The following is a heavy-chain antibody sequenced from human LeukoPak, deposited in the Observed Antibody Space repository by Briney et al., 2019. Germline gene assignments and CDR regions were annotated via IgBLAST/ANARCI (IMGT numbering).Heavy chain of an antibody. CDR2: INPNSVGP. Sequence: ASVMCSCKASGHTLTGYFMDWVGQAPGQGLEWMGWINPNSVGPKYAKKFQGRVTMTRDTSISTAYTELSRLSSKDTTLSYFARVWLVSSWDLSSRYYFDYWGQGTQVSVSS. CDR3: ARVWLVSSWDLSSRYYFDY. J-gene: IGHJ4*01. CDR1: GHTLTGYF. D-gene: IGHD6-13*01. V-gene: IGHV1-2*02.